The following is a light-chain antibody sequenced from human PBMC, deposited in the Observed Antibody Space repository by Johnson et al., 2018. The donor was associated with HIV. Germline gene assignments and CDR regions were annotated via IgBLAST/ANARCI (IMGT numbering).Light chain of an antibody. J-gene: IGLJ1*01. Sequence: QSVLTQPPSVSAAPGQKVTISCSGSSSNIGNKYVSWYQQLPGTAPKLLIYENNKRPSGIPDRFSGSKSGTSATLGITGLQTGDEADYYFGTWDTSLRAVFGTGNKVTVL. CDR1: SSNIGNKY. CDR2: ENN. V-gene: IGLV1-51*02. CDR3: GTWDTSLRAV.